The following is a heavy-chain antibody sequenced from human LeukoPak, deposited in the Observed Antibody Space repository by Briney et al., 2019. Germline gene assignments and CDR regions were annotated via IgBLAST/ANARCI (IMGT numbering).Heavy chain of an antibody. D-gene: IGHD6-13*01. CDR3: AQSQGSSNWIGNWFDP. CDR2: IYYTGRT. J-gene: IGHJ5*02. CDR1: GGSISSSSHS. V-gene: IGHV4-39*01. Sequence: PSETLSLTCTVSGGSISSSSHSWGWIRQPPGKGLEWTGSIYYTGRTYYNPSLKSRVTISVDTSTNQFSLKLSSVTAADTAVYYCAQSQGSSNWIGNWFDPWGQGTLVTVSS.